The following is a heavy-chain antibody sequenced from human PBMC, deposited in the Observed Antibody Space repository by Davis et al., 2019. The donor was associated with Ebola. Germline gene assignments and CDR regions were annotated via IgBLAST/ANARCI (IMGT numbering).Heavy chain of an antibody. CDR2: ISNSAYTI. J-gene: IGHJ6*02. D-gene: IGHD2/OR15-2a*01. V-gene: IGHV3-11*04. Sequence: PGGSLRLSCAASGFIFRDYWMTWVRQAPGKGLEWVSYISNSAYTIYYADSVRGRFTISRDNAKNSMYLEMNSLRAEDTAVYYCAGLSGNYYYYGLDVWGQGTTVTVSS. CDR1: GFIFRDYW. CDR3: AGLSGNYYYYGLDV.